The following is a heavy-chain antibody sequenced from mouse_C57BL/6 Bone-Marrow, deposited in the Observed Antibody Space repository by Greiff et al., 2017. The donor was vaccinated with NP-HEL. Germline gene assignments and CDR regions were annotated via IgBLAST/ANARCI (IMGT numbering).Heavy chain of an antibody. V-gene: IGHV10-1*01. D-gene: IGHD1-1*01. Sequence: GGGLVQPKGSLKLSCAASGFSFNTYAMNWVRQAPGKGLEWAARIRSKSNNYATYYADSVKDRFTISRDDSESMLYLQMNNLITEDTAMYYCVRHEDYGSILYWYFDVWGTGTTVTVSS. CDR1: GFSFNTYA. CDR3: VRHEDYGSILYWYFDV. J-gene: IGHJ1*03. CDR2: IRSKSNNYAT.